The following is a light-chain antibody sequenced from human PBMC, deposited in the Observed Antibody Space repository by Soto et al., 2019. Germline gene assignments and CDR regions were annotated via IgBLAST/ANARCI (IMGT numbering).Light chain of an antibody. V-gene: IGKV1-39*01. CDR1: QSISSY. CDR3: QQSYSILWT. CDR2: AAS. Sequence: DIHMTQSPSSLSASVGDIVSSPVRASQSISSYLNWYQQKPGKAPKLLIYAASSLQSGVPSRFSGSGSGTEFTLTITSLRPDDFATYYCQQSYSILWTFGQGTKVDIK. J-gene: IGKJ1*01.